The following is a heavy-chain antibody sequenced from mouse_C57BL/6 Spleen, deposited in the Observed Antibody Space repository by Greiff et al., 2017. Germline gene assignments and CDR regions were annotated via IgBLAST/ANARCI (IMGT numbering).Heavy chain of an antibody. D-gene: IGHD2-1*01. CDR2: INPSTGGT. CDR1: GYSFTGYY. Sequence: VQLQQSGPELVKPGASVKISCKASGYSFTGYYMNWVKQSPEKSLEWIGEINPSTGGTTYNQKFKAKATLTVDKSSSTAYMQLKSLTSEDSAVYYCASIYYGNSMDYWGQGTSVTVSS. CDR3: ASIYYGNSMDY. V-gene: IGHV1-42*01. J-gene: IGHJ4*01.